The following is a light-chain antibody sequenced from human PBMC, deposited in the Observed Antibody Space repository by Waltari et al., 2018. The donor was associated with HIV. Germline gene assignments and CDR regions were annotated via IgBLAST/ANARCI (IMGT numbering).Light chain of an antibody. J-gene: IGLJ3*02. Sequence: QSVLTQPPSASGTPGQRVTISCSGSRSNIGKNFIYWYQQFPGTAPKLLIYRNVQRPSGVPDRFSGSKSGTSASLAISGLRSEDEADYYCATWDDSLRGWVFGGGTKLTVL. CDR3: ATWDDSLRGWV. CDR2: RNV. V-gene: IGLV1-47*01. CDR1: RSNIGKNF.